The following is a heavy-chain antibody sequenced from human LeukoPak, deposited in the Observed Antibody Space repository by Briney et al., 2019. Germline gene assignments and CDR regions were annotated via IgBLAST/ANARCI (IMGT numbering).Heavy chain of an antibody. CDR1: GYSFTSYW. Sequence: GESLKISCKGSGYSFTSYWIGWVRQMPGKGLEWMGIIYPGDSDTRYSPSFQGQVTISADKSISTAYLQWSSLKASDTAMYYCARGAEPNSLRYFDWLLRYYFDYWGQGTLVTVSS. J-gene: IGHJ4*02. D-gene: IGHD3-9*01. V-gene: IGHV5-51*01. CDR2: IYPGDSDT. CDR3: ARGAEPNSLRYFDWLLRYYFDY.